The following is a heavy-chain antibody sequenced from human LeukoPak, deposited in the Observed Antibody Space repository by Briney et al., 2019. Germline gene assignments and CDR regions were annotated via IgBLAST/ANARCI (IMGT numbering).Heavy chain of an antibody. D-gene: IGHD3-22*01. CDR3: ARRSGVLDSRDSRYYFDH. CDR1: GGSISSHY. J-gene: IGHJ4*02. V-gene: IGHV4-59*11. CDR2: IYYSGST. Sequence: SETLSLTCIVSGGSISSHYWSWIRQPPGKGLEYIGYIYYSGSTDYNPSLKSRVTISLDTSKNQFSLNLSSVTAADTAVYYCARRSGVLDSRDSRYYFDHWGQGTLVSVSA.